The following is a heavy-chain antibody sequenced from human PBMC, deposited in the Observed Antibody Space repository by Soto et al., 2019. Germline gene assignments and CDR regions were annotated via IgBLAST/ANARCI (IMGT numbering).Heavy chain of an antibody. V-gene: IGHV1-18*01. CDR1: GYTFTSYG. CDR3: ARGGLLWNSSGYYLHSFDI. CDR2: ISAYNGNT. J-gene: IGHJ3*02. D-gene: IGHD3-22*01. Sequence: QVQLVQSGAEVKKPGASVKVSCKASGYTFTSYGISWVRQAPGQGLEWMGWISAYNGNTNYAQKLQGRVTMNTDTTKSTAYMEVRSLRSYDKAVYYCARGGLLWNSSGYYLHSFDIWGQGTMVTVSS.